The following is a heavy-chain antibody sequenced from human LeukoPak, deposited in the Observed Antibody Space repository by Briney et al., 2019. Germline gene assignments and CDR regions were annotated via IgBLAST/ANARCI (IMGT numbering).Heavy chain of an antibody. CDR1: GGSISSSSYY. CDR3: AGGGTVTTYYYYYYMDV. J-gene: IGHJ6*03. D-gene: IGHD4-17*01. V-gene: IGHV4-39*07. Sequence: SETLSLTCTVSGGSISSSSYYWGWIRQPPGKGLEWIGSIYYSGSTYYNPSLKSRVTISVDTSKNQFSLKLSSVTAADTAVYYCAGGGTVTTYYYYYYMDVWGRGTTVTISS. CDR2: IYYSGST.